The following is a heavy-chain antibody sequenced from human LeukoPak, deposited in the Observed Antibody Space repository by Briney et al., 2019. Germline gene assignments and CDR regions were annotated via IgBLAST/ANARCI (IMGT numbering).Heavy chain of an antibody. CDR1: GFTFSYYA. CDR2: ISDSGTDT. V-gene: IGHV3-23*01. D-gene: IGHD2-2*02. Sequence: PGGSLRLSCAASGFTFSYYAMSWVRQAPGKGLEWVSVISDSGTDTSYAHSGRGRFTISRDNSKNTLYLQMNGLRAEDTAVYYCAKTDCTSSSCYTIDYWGQGTLVTVSS. J-gene: IGHJ4*02. CDR3: AKTDCTSSSCYTIDY.